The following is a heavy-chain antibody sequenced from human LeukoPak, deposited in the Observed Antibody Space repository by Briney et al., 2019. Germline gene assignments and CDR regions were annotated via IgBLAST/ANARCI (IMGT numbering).Heavy chain of an antibody. Sequence: GGSLRLSCAASGFTFSSYSMNWVRQAPGKGLEWVSYISSSSSTIYYADSVKGRFTISRDNAKNSLYLQMNSLRAEDTAVYYCARDVIAAAGVDALDIWGQGTMVTVSS. V-gene: IGHV3-48*04. J-gene: IGHJ3*02. CDR2: ISSSSSTI. D-gene: IGHD6-13*01. CDR1: GFTFSSYS. CDR3: ARDVIAAAGVDALDI.